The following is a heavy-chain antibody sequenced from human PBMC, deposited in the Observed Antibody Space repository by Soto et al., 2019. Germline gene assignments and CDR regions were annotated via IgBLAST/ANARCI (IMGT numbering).Heavy chain of an antibody. D-gene: IGHD3-10*01. V-gene: IGHV1-69*05. CDR2: IIPLFGTT. CDR3: AAELGFGKLSVV. Sequence: QVQVVQSGVEVRRPGSSVKVSCRASGDTFKNCVISWVRQAPGQGLEWMGGIIPLFGTTDFAQRFQGRLTITTDESTTTAYMELSRLRSEDTATDYCAAELGFGKLSVVWGQATTVIVSS. J-gene: IGHJ6*02. CDR1: GDTFKNCV.